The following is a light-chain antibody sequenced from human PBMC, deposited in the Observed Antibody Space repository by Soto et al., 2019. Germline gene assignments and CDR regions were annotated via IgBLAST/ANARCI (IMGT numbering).Light chain of an antibody. CDR3: QQYGSSRT. V-gene: IGKV3-20*01. CDR2: GAS. Sequence: EIVLTQSPGTLSLSPGERATLSCRASQSVSSSYLAWYQQKPGQAPRLLIYGASSRATGIRDRFSGSGSGTDFTLSISRLEPEDCAVYYCQQYGSSRTFGQGTKVEIK. CDR1: QSVSSSY. J-gene: IGKJ1*01.